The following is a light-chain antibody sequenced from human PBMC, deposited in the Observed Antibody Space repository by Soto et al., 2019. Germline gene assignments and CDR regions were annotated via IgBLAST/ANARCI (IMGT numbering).Light chain of an antibody. CDR2: AAS. J-gene: IGKJ2*01. CDR1: QSISSY. Sequence: DIQMTQSPSSLSASVGDRVTITCRASQSISSYLNWYQQKPGKAPKLLIYAASSLQSGVPSRFSGSGFGTDFTLTISSLQPEDFATYYCQQSYSTPPRTFGQGTKLEIK. CDR3: QQSYSTPPRT. V-gene: IGKV1-39*01.